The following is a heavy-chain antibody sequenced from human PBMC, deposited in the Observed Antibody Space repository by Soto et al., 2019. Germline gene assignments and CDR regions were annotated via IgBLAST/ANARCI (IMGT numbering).Heavy chain of an antibody. D-gene: IGHD2-2*01. Sequence: ASVKVSCKASGYTFTSYYMHWVRQAPGQGLEWMGWISAYNGNTNYAQKLQGRVTMTTDTSTSTAYMELRSLRSDDTAVYYCARDRVPAAVYHHYATHVWCQGTSVTVSS. J-gene: IGHJ6*02. CDR1: GYTFTSYY. CDR2: ISAYNGNT. V-gene: IGHV1-18*04. CDR3: ARDRVPAAVYHHYATHV.